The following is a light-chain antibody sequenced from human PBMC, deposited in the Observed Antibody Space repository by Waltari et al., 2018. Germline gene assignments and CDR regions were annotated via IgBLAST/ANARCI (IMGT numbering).Light chain of an antibody. Sequence: DTLMTQSPSSLSASVGDRVTITFLASQAISTYVNWYQPTPGMAPKLLIFSSSTLHRGVSSRFSGSGSGTEFTLTISNLQPDDFATYYCQQSYSAPLAFGGGTKLDI. J-gene: IGKJ4*01. CDR1: QAISTY. CDR2: SSS. CDR3: QQSYSAPLA. V-gene: IGKV1-39*01.